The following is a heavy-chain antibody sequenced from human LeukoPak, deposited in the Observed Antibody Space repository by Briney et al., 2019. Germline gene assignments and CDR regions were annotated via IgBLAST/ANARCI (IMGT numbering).Heavy chain of an antibody. J-gene: IGHJ4*02. V-gene: IGHV4-59*05. Sequence: SETLSLTCTVSGGSISSYYWSWIRQPPGKGLEWTGSIYYSGSTYYNPSLKSRVTISVDTSKNQFSLKLSSVTAADTAIYYCARLQFLSGGYYAFDFWGQGSLVTVSS. CDR1: GGSISSYY. CDR2: IYYSGST. D-gene: IGHD4-11*01. CDR3: ARLQFLSGGYYAFDF.